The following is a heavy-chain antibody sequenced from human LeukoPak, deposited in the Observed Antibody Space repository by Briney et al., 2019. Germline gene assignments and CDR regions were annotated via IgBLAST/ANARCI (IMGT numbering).Heavy chain of an antibody. CDR1: GFTFTSFG. D-gene: IGHD3-22*01. V-gene: IGHV1-69*05. Sequence: ASVKVSCKASGFTFTSFGFSWVRQAPGQGLEWLGGIIPLFGTANYAQKFQGRVTITTDESTSTAYMELSSLRSEDTAVYYCARARSPSSGYLLRDHNWFDPWGQGTLVTVSS. J-gene: IGHJ5*02. CDR3: ARARSPSSGYLLRDHNWFDP. CDR2: IIPLFGTA.